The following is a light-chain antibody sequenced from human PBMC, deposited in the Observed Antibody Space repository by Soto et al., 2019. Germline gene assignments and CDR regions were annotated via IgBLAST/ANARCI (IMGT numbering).Light chain of an antibody. CDR2: EVT. J-gene: IGLJ1*01. CDR3: SSYTSSRTLV. V-gene: IGLV2-8*01. Sequence: QSVLTQPPSASGSPGQSVTISCTGTSSDVGGYKFVSWYQQHPGKAPRLMIYEVTKRPSGVPDRFSGSKSDNTASLTISGLQTDDEADYYCSSYTSSRTLVFGTGTKVTVL. CDR1: SSDVGGYKF.